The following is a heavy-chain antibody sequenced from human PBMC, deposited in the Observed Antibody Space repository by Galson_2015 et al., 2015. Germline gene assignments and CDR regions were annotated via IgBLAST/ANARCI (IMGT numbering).Heavy chain of an antibody. J-gene: IGHJ5*02. CDR2: INPNSGGT. CDR1: GYTFTGYY. V-gene: IGHV1-2*06. CDR3: ARDMSIAARGQNWFDP. D-gene: IGHD6-6*01. Sequence: SVKVSCKASGYTFTGYYIHWVRQAPGQGLEWMGRINPNSGGTDYPQKFQGRVTMTRDTSISTAYMELSRLRSDDTAMYYCARDMSIAARGQNWFDPRGRGTLVTVSS.